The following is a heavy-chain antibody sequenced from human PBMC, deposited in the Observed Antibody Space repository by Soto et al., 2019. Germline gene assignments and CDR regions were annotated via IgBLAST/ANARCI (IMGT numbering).Heavy chain of an antibody. V-gene: IGHV5-51*01. CDR2: IYPGDSDT. CDR1: GYSFNSYW. CDR3: ARQDGMDV. J-gene: IGHJ6*02. Sequence: GESLKISCKGSGYSFNSYWIVWVRQMPGKGLEWMGIIYPGDSDTRYNPSFQGQVIISVDKSMNTAYLQWSSLKASDTAMYYCARQDGMDVWGQGTTVTVSS.